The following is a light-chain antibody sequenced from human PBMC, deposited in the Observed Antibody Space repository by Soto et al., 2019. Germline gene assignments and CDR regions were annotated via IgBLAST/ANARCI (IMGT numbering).Light chain of an antibody. CDR1: QTIRSD. CDR3: LQTYSSPPYT. V-gene: IGKV1-39*01. Sequence: DIQMTQSPSSLSASVGDRVTITCRASQTIRSDLSWYQQNAGKAPKLLTYSASTLQSGVPSSFSGSGSGTEFTLTISSLRSEDFATYYCLQTYSSPPYTFGQGTKVDIK. J-gene: IGKJ2*01. CDR2: SAS.